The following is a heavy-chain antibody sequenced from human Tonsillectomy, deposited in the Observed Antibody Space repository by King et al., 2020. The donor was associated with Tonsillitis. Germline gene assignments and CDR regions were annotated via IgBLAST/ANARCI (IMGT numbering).Heavy chain of an antibody. CDR2: ISGSGGST. Sequence: VQLVESGGGLVQPGGSLRLSCTASGFTLSSYAMSWVRQAPGKGLEWVSAISGSGGSTYYADSVKGRFTISSDNSKNTLYLQMNSLRAEDTAVYYCAKEGTITQVWGVPLYFDYWGRGTLVTVSS. CDR3: AKEGTITQVWGVPLYFDY. J-gene: IGHJ4*02. D-gene: IGHD3-10*01. V-gene: IGHV3-23*04. CDR1: GFTLSSYA.